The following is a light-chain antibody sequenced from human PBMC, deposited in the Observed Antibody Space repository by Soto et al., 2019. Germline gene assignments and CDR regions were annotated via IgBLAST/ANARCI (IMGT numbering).Light chain of an antibody. CDR1: QSIITH. CDR2: DAS. CDR3: QQYNSYSRT. Sequence: DIQMTQSPSFLSASVGDGVTITCRASQSIITHLNWYQQKPGKAPKLLIYDASSLESGVPSRFSGSGSGTEFTLTISSLQPDDFATYYCQQYNSYSRTFGQGTKV. J-gene: IGKJ1*01. V-gene: IGKV1-5*01.